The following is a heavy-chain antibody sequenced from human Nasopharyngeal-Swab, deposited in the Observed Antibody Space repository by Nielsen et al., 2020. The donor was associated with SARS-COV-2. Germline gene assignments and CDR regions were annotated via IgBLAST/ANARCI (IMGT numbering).Heavy chain of an antibody. D-gene: IGHD5-12*01. Sequence: SETLSLTCTVSGGSISSYYWSWIRQPPGKGLEWIGYIYYSGSTNYNPSLKSRVTISVDTSKNQFSLKLSSVTAADTAVYYCARAQYSGYDYYYYMGVWGKGTTVTVSS. CDR1: GGSISSYY. V-gene: IGHV4-59*01. J-gene: IGHJ6*03. CDR2: IYYSGST. CDR3: ARAQYSGYDYYYYMGV.